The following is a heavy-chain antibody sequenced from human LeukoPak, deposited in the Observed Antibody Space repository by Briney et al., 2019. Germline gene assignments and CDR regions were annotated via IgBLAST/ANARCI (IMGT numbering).Heavy chain of an antibody. Sequence: SETLSLTCTVSGGSISSYYWGWIRQPPGKGLEWIGSIYYSGSTYYNPSLKSRVTISVDTSKNQFSLKLSSVTAADTAVYYCARHSFVSIAARGPNWFDPWGQGTLVTVSS. CDR1: GGSISSYY. J-gene: IGHJ5*02. CDR3: ARHSFVSIAARGPNWFDP. V-gene: IGHV4-39*01. D-gene: IGHD6-6*01. CDR2: IYYSGST.